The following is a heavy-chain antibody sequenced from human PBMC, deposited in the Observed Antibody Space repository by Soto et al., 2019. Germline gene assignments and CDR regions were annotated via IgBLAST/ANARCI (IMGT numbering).Heavy chain of an antibody. D-gene: IGHD1-26*01. CDR1: GFTFSGLG. CDR2: IRYDGSNI. V-gene: IGHV3-33*01. Sequence: QVQLVESGGGVVQPGRSLRLSCAASGFTFSGLGMQWVRQAPGKGLEWVAVIRYDGSNIYYADAVKGRFTISRDNSKDTLYLTMNSLRADDTAVYYFARDGVGHTTFFGYFDNWGQGTLVTFSS. J-gene: IGHJ4*02. CDR3: ARDGVGHTTFFGYFDN.